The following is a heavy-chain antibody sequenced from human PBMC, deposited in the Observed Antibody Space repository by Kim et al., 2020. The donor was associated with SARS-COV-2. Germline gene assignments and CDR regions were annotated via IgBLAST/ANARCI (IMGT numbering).Heavy chain of an antibody. CDR2: IYYSGST. CDR3: ARDFLFVNMKAFSVRGVIPYGMDV. D-gene: IGHD3-10*01. CDR1: GGSISSSSYY. V-gene: IGHV4-39*07. J-gene: IGHJ6*02. Sequence: SETLSLTCTVSGGSISSSSYYWGWIRQPPGKGLEWIGSIYYSGSTYYNPSLKSRVTISVDTSKNQFSLKLSSVTAADTAVYYCARDFLFVNMKAFSVRGVIPYGMDVWGQGTTVTVSS.